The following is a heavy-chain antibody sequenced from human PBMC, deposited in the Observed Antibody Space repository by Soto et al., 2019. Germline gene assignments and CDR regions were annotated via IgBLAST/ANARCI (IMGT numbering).Heavy chain of an antibody. J-gene: IGHJ5*02. Sequence: PSETLSLTCTVAGDSISSGGYYRSWLRHHAGKGLEWIGYIYHSGSTYYNPSLKSRVTISVDRSKNQFSLKLSSVTAADTAVYYCARVPGPWGQGTLVTVSS. CDR1: GDSISSGGYY. CDR2: IYHSGST. D-gene: IGHD7-27*01. V-gene: IGHV4-30-2*01. CDR3: ARVPGP.